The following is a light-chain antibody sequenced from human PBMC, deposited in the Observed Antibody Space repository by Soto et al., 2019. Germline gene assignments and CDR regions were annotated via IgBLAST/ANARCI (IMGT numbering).Light chain of an antibody. Sequence: EIVMTQSPATLSVSPGARATLSCRASQSVSSNLAWYQQKAGQAPRLLIYGASTRATGIPARFSGSGSGTEFTLTISSLQSEDFAVYYCQLGFTFGPGTKVDIK. J-gene: IGKJ3*01. V-gene: IGKV3-15*01. CDR1: QSVSSN. CDR2: GAS. CDR3: QLGFT.